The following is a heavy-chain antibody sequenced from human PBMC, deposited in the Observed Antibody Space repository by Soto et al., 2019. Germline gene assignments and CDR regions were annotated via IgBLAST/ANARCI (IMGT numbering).Heavy chain of an antibody. Sequence: QVQLVQSGAELKKPGASVKVSCRTSGYIFGSYTLHWVRQAPGQRLEWMGWIDGGNGYTKYSQKFQGRITITRDTSASTAYMEVSSLRSEDTAVYYCARVRFCSSTSCYYNFDYWGQGTRVTVSS. D-gene: IGHD2-2*01. CDR3: ARVRFCSSTSCYYNFDY. CDR2: IDGGNGYT. V-gene: IGHV1-3*01. J-gene: IGHJ4*02. CDR1: GYIFGSYT.